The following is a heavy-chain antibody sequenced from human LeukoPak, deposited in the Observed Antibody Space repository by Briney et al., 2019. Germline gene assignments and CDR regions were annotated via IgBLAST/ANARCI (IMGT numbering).Heavy chain of an antibody. CDR2: IYYSGST. CDR3: ARDGTGDLEAFDI. CDR1: GGSISSGGYY. J-gene: IGHJ3*02. V-gene: IGHV4-31*03. Sequence: SQTLSLTCTVSGGSISSGGYYWSWIRQHPGKGLEWIGYIYYSGSTYYNPSLKSRVTISVDTSKNQFSLKLSSVTAADTAVYYCARDGTGDLEAFDIWGQGTMVTVSS. D-gene: IGHD7-27*01.